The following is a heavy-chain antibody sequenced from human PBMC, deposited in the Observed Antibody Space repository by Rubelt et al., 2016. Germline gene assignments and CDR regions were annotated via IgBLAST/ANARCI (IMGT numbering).Heavy chain of an antibody. Sequence: KASGGTFSSYAISWVRQAPGQGLEWMGWISAYNGNTNYAQKLQGRVTMTTDTSTSTAYMELRSLRSDDTAVYYCASEERVRGVKRGYWFDPWGQGTLVTVSS. D-gene: IGHD3-10*01. J-gene: IGHJ5*02. CDR3: ASEERVRGVKRGYWFDP. CDR2: ISAYNGNT. CDR1: GGTFSSYA. V-gene: IGHV1-18*01.